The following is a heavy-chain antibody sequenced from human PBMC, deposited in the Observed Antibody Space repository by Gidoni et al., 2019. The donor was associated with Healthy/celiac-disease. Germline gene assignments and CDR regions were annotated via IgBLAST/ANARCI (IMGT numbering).Heavy chain of an antibody. CDR2: IYYSGST. Sequence: QVQLQESGPGLVKPSETLSLTCTVSGGSISSYYWSWIRQPPGKGLEWIGYIYYSGSTNYNPSLKSRVTISVDTSKNQFSLKLSSVTAADTAVYYCARVRSAGTREPSRFFDYWGQGTLVTVSS. CDR3: ARVRSAGTREPSRFFDY. J-gene: IGHJ4*02. V-gene: IGHV4-59*01. D-gene: IGHD1-1*01. CDR1: GGSISSYY.